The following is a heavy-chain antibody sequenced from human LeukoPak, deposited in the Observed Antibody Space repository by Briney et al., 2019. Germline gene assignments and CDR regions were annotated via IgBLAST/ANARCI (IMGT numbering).Heavy chain of an antibody. V-gene: IGHV1-8*01. Sequence: ALVKVSCKASGYTFTSYDINSVRQATGQGLEGMGWMNPNSGNTGYAQKFQGRVTMTRNTSISTAYMELSSLRSEDTAVYYCARGSEDIVVVPAARVYYYYMDVWGKGTTVTVSS. D-gene: IGHD2-2*01. CDR1: GYTFTSYD. CDR2: MNPNSGNT. J-gene: IGHJ6*03. CDR3: ARGSEDIVVVPAARVYYYYMDV.